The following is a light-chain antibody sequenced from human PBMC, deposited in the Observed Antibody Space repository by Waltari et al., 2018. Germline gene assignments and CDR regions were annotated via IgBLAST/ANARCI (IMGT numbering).Light chain of an antibody. V-gene: IGKV2-28*01. Sequence: EIVMTQSPLSLSVTPGEPASISCRSSQSLLHSNAYNYLDWYLQQPGQSPQLLIYLGTSRASGVPARFSGSGSGTDFTLRISRVEPEDVGFYYCMQALQTPPTFGGGTKVEIK. CDR3: MQALQTPPT. CDR2: LGT. J-gene: IGKJ4*01. CDR1: QSLLHSNAYNY.